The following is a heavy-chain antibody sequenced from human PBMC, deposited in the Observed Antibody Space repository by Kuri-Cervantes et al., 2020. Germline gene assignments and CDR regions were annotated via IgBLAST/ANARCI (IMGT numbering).Heavy chain of an antibody. CDR2: IAWDDDK. D-gene: IGHD1-26*01. CDR3: ARMESSNSGSYYDHYYYGMDV. Sequence: SGPTLVQPTQTLTLTCTFSGFSLSTTGVGVGWIRQPPGKALEWLALIAWDDDKYYGTSLKNRLTISKDNSKNQVVLTMTNMDPVDTATYYCARMESSNSGSYYDHYYYGMDVWGQGTTVTVSS. J-gene: IGHJ6*02. CDR1: GFSLSTTGVG. V-gene: IGHV2-70*01.